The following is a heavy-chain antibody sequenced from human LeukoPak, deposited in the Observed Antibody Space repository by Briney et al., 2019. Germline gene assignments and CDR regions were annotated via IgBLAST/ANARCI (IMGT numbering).Heavy chain of an antibody. J-gene: IGHJ3*02. CDR1: GGSISIYY. CDR2: VYNSGST. D-gene: IGHD3-16*01. Sequence: KPSETLSLTCTVSGGSISIYYWSWIRQPPGKGLEWIGYVYNSGSTNYNPSLKSRVTISVDTSKNQFSLKLSSVTAADTAVYYYARGNGITEDAFDIWGQGTMVTVSS. CDR3: ARGNGITEDAFDI. V-gene: IGHV4-59*01.